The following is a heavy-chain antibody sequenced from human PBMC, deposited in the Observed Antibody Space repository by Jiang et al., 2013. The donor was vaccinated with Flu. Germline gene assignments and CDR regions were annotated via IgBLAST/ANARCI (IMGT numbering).Heavy chain of an antibody. CDR1: GYTFTSYT. J-gene: IGHJ4*02. Sequence: GAEVKKPGASVKVSCKASGYTFTSYTMHWVRQAPGQRLEWMGWINAGNGHTKYSQKFQGRVTITRDTSASTAYMELSSLRSEDTAVYYCARGGDWGNYFDYWGQGTLVTVSS. CDR3: ARGGDWGNYFDY. CDR2: INAGNGHT. V-gene: IGHV1-3*01. D-gene: IGHD3/OR15-3a*01.